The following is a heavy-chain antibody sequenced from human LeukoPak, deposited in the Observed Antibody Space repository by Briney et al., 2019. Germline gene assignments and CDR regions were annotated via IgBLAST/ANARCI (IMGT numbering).Heavy chain of an antibody. V-gene: IGHV3-23*01. J-gene: IGHJ4*02. CDR1: GFTFSSYA. D-gene: IGHD2-2*01. Sequence: PGGSLRLSCAASGFTFSSYAMSWVRQAPGKGLEWVSAISGSGGSTYYADSVKGRFTISRDNSKNTLYLQMNSLRAEDTAVYYCARERCSSSSCFPDYWGQGTLVPVSS. CDR3: ARERCSSSSCFPDY. CDR2: ISGSGGST.